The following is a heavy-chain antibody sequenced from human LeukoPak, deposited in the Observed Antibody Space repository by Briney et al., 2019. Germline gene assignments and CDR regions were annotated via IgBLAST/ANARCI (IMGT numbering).Heavy chain of an antibody. CDR2: IYRRGST. J-gene: IGHJ6*02. D-gene: IGHD2-15*01. Sequence: GGSLRLSCAASGFTVNNNYMSWVRQAPGKGLECVSVIYRRGSTKYADSVKGRFTISRHNSENKLYLQLSSLRAEDTAVYYCAKVVSGGGNYVMDVWGQGTTVTVSS. CDR3: AKVVSGGGNYVMDV. V-gene: IGHV3-53*04. CDR1: GFTVNNNY.